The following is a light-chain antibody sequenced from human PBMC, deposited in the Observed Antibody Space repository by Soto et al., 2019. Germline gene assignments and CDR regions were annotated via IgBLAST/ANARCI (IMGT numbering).Light chain of an antibody. Sequence: EIVLTQSPGTLSLSPGERATLSCRASQSVSSSYLAWYQQKPGQAPRLLIYDASSRATGIPDRFSGSGSGTDFTLTSSRLEPEECAVYFCQQYGSSPYTLGQGTKLEIK. CDR1: QSVSSSY. CDR2: DAS. V-gene: IGKV3-20*01. J-gene: IGKJ2*01. CDR3: QQYGSSPYT.